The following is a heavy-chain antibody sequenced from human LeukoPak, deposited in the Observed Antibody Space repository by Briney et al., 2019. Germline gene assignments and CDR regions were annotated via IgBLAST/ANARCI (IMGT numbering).Heavy chain of an antibody. CDR1: GASVSSGSYY. J-gene: IGHJ4*02. CDR3: ARGVLVGATGHHFAY. V-gene: IGHV4-61*01. D-gene: IGHD2-8*02. CDR2: VHSSGST. Sequence: SETLSLSCTVSGASVSSGSYYWSCIRQPPGEGLEWIGYVHSSGSTNYNPSLKSRVAILVDTPKNQFTLKLSSVTAADTAVYYCARGVLVGATGHHFAYWGQGTLVTVSS.